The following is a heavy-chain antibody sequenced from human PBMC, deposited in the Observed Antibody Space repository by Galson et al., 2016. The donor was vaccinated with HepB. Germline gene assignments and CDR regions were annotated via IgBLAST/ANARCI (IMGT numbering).Heavy chain of an antibody. CDR3: ARTVVPAAPLAEGRNRYYFGLDV. CDR2: ISYDGTNK. J-gene: IGHJ6*02. V-gene: IGHV3-30-3*01. Sequence: SLRLSCAASGFSFSSFSSYAMSWVRQAPGKGLEWVAVISYDGTNKYYADSVKGRFTISRDNSRNTLYLQMNSRRAEDTAVYYCARTVVPAAPLAEGRNRYYFGLDVWGQGTTVTISS. D-gene: IGHD2-2*01. CDR1: GFSFSSFSSYA.